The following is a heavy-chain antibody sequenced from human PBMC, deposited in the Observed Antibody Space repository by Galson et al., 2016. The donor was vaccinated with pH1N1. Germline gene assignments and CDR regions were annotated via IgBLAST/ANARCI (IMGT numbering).Heavy chain of an antibody. CDR3: ARDLGYAYGFYYYYYMDV. V-gene: IGHV3-48*01. CDR2: ISRSVTNI. CDR1: GFTFNNYA. D-gene: IGHD5-18*01. Sequence: SLRLSCAASGFTFNNYAMSWVRQAPGKGLEWVSYISRSVTNIYYAGSVKGRFTISRDTAKNSLYLQMDSLRLDDTAVYFCARDLGYAYGFYYYYYMDVWGKGTTVT. J-gene: IGHJ6*03.